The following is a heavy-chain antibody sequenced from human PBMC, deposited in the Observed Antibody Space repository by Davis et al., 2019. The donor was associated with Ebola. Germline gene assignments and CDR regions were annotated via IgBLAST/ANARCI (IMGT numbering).Heavy chain of an antibody. J-gene: IGHJ4*02. D-gene: IGHD4-23*01. Sequence: AGSLTLSCVASAFTFSGLGMHWVRQAPGKGLEWVAAISYHGSNKFYADSVQGRFTISRDNSKNTLYLQMNSLRAEDTAMYYCAKDGDYGGNSAVSNYYFDFWGQGTLVTVSS. CDR2: ISYHGSNK. CDR3: AKDGDYGGNSAVSNYYFDF. V-gene: IGHV3-30*18. CDR1: AFTFSGLG.